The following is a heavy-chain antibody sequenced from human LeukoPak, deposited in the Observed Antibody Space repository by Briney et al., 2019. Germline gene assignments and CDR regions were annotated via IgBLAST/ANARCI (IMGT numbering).Heavy chain of an antibody. Sequence: PGRSLRLSCAASGFTFSSYGMHWVRQAPGKGLEWVAVIWYDGSNKYYADSVKGRFTISRDNSKNTLYLQMNSLRAEDTAVYYCAKDRGIAVAGIYDYRGQGTLVTVSS. D-gene: IGHD6-19*01. J-gene: IGHJ4*02. V-gene: IGHV3-33*06. CDR2: IWYDGSNK. CDR1: GFTFSSYG. CDR3: AKDRGIAVAGIYDY.